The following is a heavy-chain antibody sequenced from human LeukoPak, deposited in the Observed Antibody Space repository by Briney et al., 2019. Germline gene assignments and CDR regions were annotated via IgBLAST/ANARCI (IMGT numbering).Heavy chain of an antibody. J-gene: IGHJ4*02. D-gene: IGHD6-19*01. Sequence: GGSLRLSCEASGFTFKNAWMIWVRQAPGKGLEWVSSISSSSSYIYYSDSVKGRFTISRDNAKNSLYLQMNSLKADDTAVYYCTRGAGTGWRFDSWGQGTLVTVSS. CDR2: ISSSSSYI. V-gene: IGHV3-21*01. CDR1: GFTFKNAW. CDR3: TRGAGTGWRFDS.